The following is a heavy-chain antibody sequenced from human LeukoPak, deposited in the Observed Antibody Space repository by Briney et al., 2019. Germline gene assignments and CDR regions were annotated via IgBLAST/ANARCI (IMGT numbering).Heavy chain of an antibody. J-gene: IGHJ3*02. V-gene: IGHV1-69*06. CDR1: GGTFSSYA. CDR3: ARVRVFDRDAFDI. CDR2: IIPIFGTA. Sequence: SVKVCCKACGGTFSSYAISRVRQAPGQGLEWIGGIIPIFGTANYAQKFQGTVTITADKSTSTAYMELSSLRSEDTAVYYCARVRVFDRDAFDIWGQGTMVTVSS.